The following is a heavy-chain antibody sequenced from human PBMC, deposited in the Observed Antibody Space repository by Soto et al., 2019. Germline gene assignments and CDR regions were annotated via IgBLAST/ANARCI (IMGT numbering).Heavy chain of an antibody. V-gene: IGHV1-8*01. CDR3: ARGQPHDMGLMVYAISSYMDV. Sequence: ASVKVSCKASGYTFTSYDINWVRQATGQGLEWMGWMNPNSGNTGYAQKFQGRVTMTRNTSISTAYMELSSLRSEDTAVYYCARGQPHDMGLMVYAISSYMDVWGKGTTVTVSS. D-gene: IGHD2-8*01. CDR1: GYTFTSYD. CDR2: MNPNSGNT. J-gene: IGHJ6*03.